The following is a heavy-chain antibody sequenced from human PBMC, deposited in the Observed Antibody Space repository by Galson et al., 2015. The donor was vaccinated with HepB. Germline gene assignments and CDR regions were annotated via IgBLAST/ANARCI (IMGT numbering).Heavy chain of an antibody. D-gene: IGHD3-16*01. CDR2: INPNSGGT. V-gene: IGHV1-2*02. Sequence: SVKVSCKASGYTFSDYYIHWVRQAPGQGLEWMGWINPNSGGTNYAQKFQGRVTMTRDTSINTAYMELSRLRSDDTAVYYCARDLVGVTNYYYFGMDVWGQGTTVTVSS. J-gene: IGHJ6*02. CDR3: ARDLVGVTNYYYFGMDV. CDR1: GYTFSDYY.